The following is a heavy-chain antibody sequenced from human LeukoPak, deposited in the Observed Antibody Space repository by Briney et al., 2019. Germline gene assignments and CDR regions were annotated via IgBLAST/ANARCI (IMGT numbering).Heavy chain of an antibody. V-gene: IGHV1-18*01. D-gene: IGHD6-6*01. Sequence: ASVKVSCKASGYTFTSYGISWVRQAPGQGLEWMGWISAYNGNTNYAQKLQGRVTMTTDTSTSTAYMELRSLRSDDTAVYYCARDESSSSRLLFDPWGQGTLVTVSS. CDR3: ARDESSSSRLLFDP. CDR1: GYTFTSYG. J-gene: IGHJ5*02. CDR2: ISAYNGNT.